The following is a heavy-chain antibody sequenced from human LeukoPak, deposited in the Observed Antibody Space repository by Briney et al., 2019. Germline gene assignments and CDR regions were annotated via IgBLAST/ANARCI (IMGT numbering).Heavy chain of an antibody. D-gene: IGHD4-23*01. CDR2: ISTGGSTK. V-gene: IGHV3-48*02. CDR1: GFTFSRYT. CDR3: ARGGPTVVTGLDY. Sequence: GGSLRLSCAASGFTFSRYTMNWVRQAPGEGLEWLAYISTGGSTKYDAESVKRRFTSYSDNNKKSLYLQMTSLGDEGAAMYFCARGGPTVVTGLDYWGQGTLVTVSS. J-gene: IGHJ4*02.